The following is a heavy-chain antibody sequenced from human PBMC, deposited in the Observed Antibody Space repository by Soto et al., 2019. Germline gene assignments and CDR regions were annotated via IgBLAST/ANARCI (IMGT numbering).Heavy chain of an antibody. Sequence: QVQLQESGPGLVKPSQTLSLTCTVSGGSISSGGYYWSWIRQHPGKGLEWIGYIYYSGSTYYNPSLKSRVTISVDPSKNQFSLKLSSVTAADTAVYYCAREVVVVAARITWYFDLWGRGTLVTVSS. J-gene: IGHJ2*01. CDR2: IYYSGST. V-gene: IGHV4-31*03. D-gene: IGHD2-15*01. CDR1: GGSISSGGYY. CDR3: AREVVVVAARITWYFDL.